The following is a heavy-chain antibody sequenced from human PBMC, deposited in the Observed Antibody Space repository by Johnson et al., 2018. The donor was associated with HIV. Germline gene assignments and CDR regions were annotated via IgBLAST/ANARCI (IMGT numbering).Heavy chain of an antibody. V-gene: IGHV3-33*06. D-gene: IGHD6-13*01. CDR2: IWYDGSNK. J-gene: IGHJ3*02. CDR3: AKDVYSSSWYGDDAFDI. Sequence: VQLVESGGGVVQPGRSMRLSCAASGFIFSSYGMHWVRQAPGKGLEWVAVIWYDGSNKYYADSVKGRFTISRDNSKNTLYLQMNSLRAEDTAVYYCAKDVYSSSWYGDDAFDIWGQGTMVTVSS. CDR1: GFIFSSYG.